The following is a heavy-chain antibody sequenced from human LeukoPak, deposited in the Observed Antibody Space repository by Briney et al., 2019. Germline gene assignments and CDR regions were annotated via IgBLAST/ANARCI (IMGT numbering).Heavy chain of an antibody. D-gene: IGHD3-22*01. Sequence: GGSLKLSCAASGFTFSGSVHWVRQASGKGLEWVGRIRSKANSYATAYAASVKGRFTISRDDSKNTAYLQMNSLKTEDTAVYYCTSRYYYDSSGHYYLFDYWGQGTLVTVSS. J-gene: IGHJ4*02. V-gene: IGHV3-73*01. CDR3: TSRYYYDSSGHYYLFDY. CDR2: IRSKANSYAT. CDR1: GFTFSGSV.